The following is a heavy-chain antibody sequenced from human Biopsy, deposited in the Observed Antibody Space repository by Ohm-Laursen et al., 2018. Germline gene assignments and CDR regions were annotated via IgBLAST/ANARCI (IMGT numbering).Heavy chain of an antibody. D-gene: IGHD2-21*02. CDR2: VNPKKGDT. V-gene: IGHV1-2*06. J-gene: IGHJ5*02. CDR3: SREQHYYSA. Sequence: ASVKVSCKTTGYTFTDDQIHWVREAPGQGLEWMGLVNPKKGDTRYAQKFQGRVTMTSDVSVATAYMELTGLTSDDAAVYFCSREQHYYSAWGQGTLVTVSS. CDR1: GYTFTDDQ.